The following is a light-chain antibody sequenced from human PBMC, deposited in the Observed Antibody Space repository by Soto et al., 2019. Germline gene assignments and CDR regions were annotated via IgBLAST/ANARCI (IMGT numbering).Light chain of an antibody. CDR3: QQYGSPPLYT. J-gene: IGKJ2*01. Sequence: EIVLTQSPGTLSLSPGERATLSCRASQSVSSTYLAWYQQKPGQAPRLIIYGAYSRATDIPDRFSGSGSGTDFTITISRLEPEDFAVYYCQQYGSPPLYTFGQGTKLEIK. CDR2: GAY. CDR1: QSVSSTY. V-gene: IGKV3-20*01.